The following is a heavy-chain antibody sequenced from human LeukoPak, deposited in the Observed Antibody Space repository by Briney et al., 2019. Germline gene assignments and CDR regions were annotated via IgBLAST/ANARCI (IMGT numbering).Heavy chain of an antibody. V-gene: IGHV3-23*01. CDR1: GFTFSSYA. J-gene: IGHJ3*02. CDR2: ISGSGGST. Sequence: GGSLRLSCAASGFTFSSYAMSWVRQAPGKGLEWVSAISGSGGSTYYADAVKGRFTISRDNSKNTLYLQMNSLRAEDTAVYYCAKVPYQWELVGGAFDIWGQGTMVTVSS. D-gene: IGHD1-26*01. CDR3: AKVPYQWELVGGAFDI.